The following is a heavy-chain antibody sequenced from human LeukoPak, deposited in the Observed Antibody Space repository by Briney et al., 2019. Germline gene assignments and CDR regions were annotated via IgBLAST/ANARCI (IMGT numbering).Heavy chain of an antibody. CDR1: GFTFSSYW. D-gene: IGHD2-15*01. V-gene: IGHV3-7*01. CDR2: IKQDGSEK. J-gene: IGHJ4*02. CDR3: ARDGVVVAALFDY. Sequence: SGGSLRLSCAASGFTFSSYWMSWVRQAPGKGLEWVANIKQDGSEKYYMDSVKGRFTISRDNAKNSLYLQMNSLRAEDTAVYYCARDGVVVAALFDYWGQGTLVTVSS.